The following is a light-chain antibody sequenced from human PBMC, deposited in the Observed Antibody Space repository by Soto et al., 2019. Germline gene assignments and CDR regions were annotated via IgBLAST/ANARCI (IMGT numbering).Light chain of an antibody. CDR3: CSYAGSSTSV. CDR1: SSDVGSYNL. Sequence: QSALTQPASVSGSPGQSITISCTGTSSDVGSYNLVSWYQQHPGKAPKLMIYEGSKRPSGVSNRFSGSKSGNTASLTISGLQAEDEADYYCCSYAGSSTSVFGTGTKLTVL. CDR2: EGS. V-gene: IGLV2-23*01. J-gene: IGLJ1*01.